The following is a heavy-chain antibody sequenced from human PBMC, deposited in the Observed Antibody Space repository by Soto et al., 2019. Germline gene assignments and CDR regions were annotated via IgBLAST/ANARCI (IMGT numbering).Heavy chain of an antibody. V-gene: IGHV3-48*01. CDR3: AREQGYDSYS. CDR2: ISSSTSTI. D-gene: IGHD5-18*01. CDR1: GFTFSSYS. J-gene: IGHJ4*02. Sequence: GGSLRHSCAASGFTFSSYSMNWVRQAPGKGLEWVSYISSSTSTIYYADSVKGRFTISRDNAKNSLYLQMNSLRAEDTAVYYCAREQGYDSYSWCQRALVTISS.